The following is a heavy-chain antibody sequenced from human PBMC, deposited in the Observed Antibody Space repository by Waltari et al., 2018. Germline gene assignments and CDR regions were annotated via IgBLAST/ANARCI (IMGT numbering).Heavy chain of an antibody. Sequence: ASGYTFTSYYMHWVRQAPGQGLEWMGIINPSGGSTSYAQKFQGRVTMTRDTSTSTVYMELSSLRSEDTAVYYCASGGGYCSGGSCYSSMVVTPNGYYYYGMDVWGQGTTVTVSS. CDR3: ASGGGYCSGGSCYSSMVVTPNGYYYYGMDV. CDR2: INPSGGST. D-gene: IGHD2-15*01. CDR1: GYTFTSYY. J-gene: IGHJ6*02. V-gene: IGHV1-46*01.